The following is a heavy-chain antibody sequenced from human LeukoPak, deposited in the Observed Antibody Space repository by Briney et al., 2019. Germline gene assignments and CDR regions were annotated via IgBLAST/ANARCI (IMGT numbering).Heavy chain of an antibody. CDR2: ISSSSSYI. D-gene: IGHD3-3*01. Sequence: AGGSLRLSCAASGFTFSSYSMNWVRQAPGKGLEWVSSISSSSSYIYYADSVKGRFTISRDNAKNSLYLQMNSLRAEDTAVYYCARDITIFGVVILDYWGQGTLVTVSS. CDR1: GFTFSSYS. J-gene: IGHJ4*02. CDR3: ARDITIFGVVILDY. V-gene: IGHV3-21*01.